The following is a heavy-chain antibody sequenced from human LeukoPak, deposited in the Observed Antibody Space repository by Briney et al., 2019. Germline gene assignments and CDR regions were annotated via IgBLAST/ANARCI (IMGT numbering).Heavy chain of an antibody. CDR3: GRNQY. V-gene: IGHV3-7*01. J-gene: IGHJ4*02. CDR1: GFTFSNSW. Sequence: GGSLRLSCTASGFTFSNSWMSWVRQAPGKGLEWVANIRQDGSEKYYVDSVKGRFTISRDNAKNSLFLQMNSLRAEDTAVYYCGRNQYRGQGTLVTVSS. D-gene: IGHD6-6*01. CDR2: IRQDGSEK.